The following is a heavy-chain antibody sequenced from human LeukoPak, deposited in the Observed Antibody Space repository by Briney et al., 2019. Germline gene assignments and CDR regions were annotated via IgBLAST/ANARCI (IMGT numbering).Heavy chain of an antibody. CDR1: GFTFGSYG. J-gene: IGHJ6*04. V-gene: IGHV3-30*18. Sequence: GGSLRLSCAASGFTFGSYGMHWVRQAPGKGLEWVAVISYDGSNKYYADSVKGRFTISRDNSKNTLYLQMNSLRAEDTAVYYCAKDREGGMDVWGKGTTVTVSS. CDR2: ISYDGSNK. D-gene: IGHD1-26*01. CDR3: AKDREGGMDV.